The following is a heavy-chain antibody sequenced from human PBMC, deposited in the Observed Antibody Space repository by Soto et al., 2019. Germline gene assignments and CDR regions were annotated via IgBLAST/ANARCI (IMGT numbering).Heavy chain of an antibody. Sequence: PGGSLRLSCAASGFTFDDYAMHWVRQAPGKGLEWVSGISWNSGSIGYADSVKGRFTISRDNAKNSLYLQMNSLRAEDTALYYCAILVVVPAPLHHRYSGYGFDYWGQGTLVTVSS. CDR2: ISWNSGSI. J-gene: IGHJ4*02. V-gene: IGHV3-9*01. CDR1: GFTFDDYA. D-gene: IGHD2-2*01. CDR3: AILVVVPAPLHHRYSGYGFDY.